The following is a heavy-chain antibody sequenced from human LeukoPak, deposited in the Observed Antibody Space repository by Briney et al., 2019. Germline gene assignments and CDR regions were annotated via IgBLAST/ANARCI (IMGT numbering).Heavy chain of an antibody. Sequence: GGSLRLSCAASGFIVSSKYMSWVRQAPGKGLEWVSYSSNIPTTTFYADSVKGRFTISRDNAKNSLYLQMNSLRAEDTAVYYCARIEAYCGSGGCYEGFDYWGQGTLVTVSS. V-gene: IGHV3-48*04. J-gene: IGHJ4*02. CDR1: GFIVSSKY. D-gene: IGHD2-21*01. CDR2: SSNIPTTT. CDR3: ARIEAYCGSGGCYEGFDY.